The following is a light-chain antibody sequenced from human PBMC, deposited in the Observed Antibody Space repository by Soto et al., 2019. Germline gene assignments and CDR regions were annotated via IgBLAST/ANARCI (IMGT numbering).Light chain of an antibody. CDR3: QLSYITPIT. J-gene: IGKJ5*01. CDR1: QSISHY. V-gene: IGKV1-39*01. CDR2: AAS. Sequence: DIQITHSPSSLSASVEDRVTITCRASQSISHYLSWYQQKAGKAPKPLIYAASSLQSGVPSRFRGSGAGTDFTLTINRLQPEDFATYYCQLSYITPITFGEGRRLENK.